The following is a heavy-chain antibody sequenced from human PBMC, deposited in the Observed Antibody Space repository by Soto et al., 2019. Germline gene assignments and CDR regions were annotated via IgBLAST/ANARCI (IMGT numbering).Heavy chain of an antibody. Sequence: QVQLQESGPGLVKPSQTLSLTCTVSGGSISSGGYYWSWIRQHPGKGLEWIGYIYYSGSTYYNPSLKGRVTISVDTSKNQFSLKLSSVTAADTAVYYCARESSIVADSSGWKFDYWGQGTLVTVSS. J-gene: IGHJ4*02. CDR2: IYYSGST. CDR1: GGSISSGGYY. V-gene: IGHV4-31*03. CDR3: ARESSIVADSSGWKFDY. D-gene: IGHD3-22*01.